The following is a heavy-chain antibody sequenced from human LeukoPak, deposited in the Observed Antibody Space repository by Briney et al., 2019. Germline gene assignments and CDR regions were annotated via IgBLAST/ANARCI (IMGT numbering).Heavy chain of an antibody. CDR3: AKDGGEMVPSNWFDP. CDR1: GFTFSSYS. J-gene: IGHJ5*02. CDR2: ISGSGGST. Sequence: TGGSLRLSCAASGFTFSSYSMNWVRQAPGKGLEWVSAISGSGGSTYYADSVKGRFTISRDNSKNTLYLQMNGLRAEDTAVYYCAKDGGEMVPSNWFDPWGQGTLVTVSS. D-gene: IGHD3-10*01. V-gene: IGHV3-23*01.